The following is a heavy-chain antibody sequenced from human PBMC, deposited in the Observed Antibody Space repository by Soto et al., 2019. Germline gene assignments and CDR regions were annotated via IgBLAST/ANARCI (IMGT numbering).Heavy chain of an antibody. CDR2: IYYSGST. V-gene: IGHV4-31*03. CDR1: GGSISSGGYY. Sequence: QVQLQESGPGLVKPSQTLSLTCTVSGGSISSGGYYWSWIRQHPGKGLEWIGYIYYSGSTYYNPSLKSRLTISVDTSKNQFSLKLSSVTAADTAVYYCARAPRVSGEDNWFDPWGQGTLVTVSS. J-gene: IGHJ5*02. D-gene: IGHD3-10*01. CDR3: ARAPRVSGEDNWFDP.